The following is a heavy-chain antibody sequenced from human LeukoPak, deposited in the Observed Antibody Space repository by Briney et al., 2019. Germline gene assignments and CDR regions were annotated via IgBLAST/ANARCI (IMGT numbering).Heavy chain of an antibody. CDR3: ARDSSILYSSGWTRTSYFDY. CDR2: IYYSGST. Sequence: SETLSLTCTVSGGSISSYYWSWIRQPPGKGLEWIGYIYYSGSTNYNPSLKSRVTISVDTSKNQFSLKLSSVTAADTAVYYCARDSSILYSSGWTRTSYFDYWGQGTLVTVSS. D-gene: IGHD6-19*01. J-gene: IGHJ4*02. V-gene: IGHV4-59*12. CDR1: GGSISSYY.